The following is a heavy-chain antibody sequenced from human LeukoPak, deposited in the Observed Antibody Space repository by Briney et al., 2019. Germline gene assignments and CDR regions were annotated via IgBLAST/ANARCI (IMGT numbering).Heavy chain of an antibody. CDR1: TFTFSNHY. V-gene: IGHV3-21*01. J-gene: IGHJ4*02. D-gene: IGHD1-26*01. CDR2: ISRSSTYI. Sequence: PGGSLRLSCAGSTFTFSNHYIHWVRQAPGKGLEWVSSISRSSTYIYFADSVKGRFTISRDNAKNSVYLHMSSLRAEDTAVYFCARDLGESGSFPPNDYXXQGXLVTVS. CDR3: ARDLGESGSFPPNDY.